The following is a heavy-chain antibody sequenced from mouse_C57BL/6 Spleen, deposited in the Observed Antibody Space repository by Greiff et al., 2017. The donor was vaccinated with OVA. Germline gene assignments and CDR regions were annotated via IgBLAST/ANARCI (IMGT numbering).Heavy chain of an antibody. V-gene: IGHV2-2*01. CDR3: ARRRALYYAMDY. Sequence: QVQLKESGPGLVQPSQSLSITCTVSGFSLTSYGVHWVRQSPGKGLEWLGVIWSGGSTDYNAAFISRLSISKDNSKSQVFFKMNSLQADDTAIDYCARRRALYYAMDYWGQGTSVTVSS. CDR2: IWSGGST. J-gene: IGHJ4*01. CDR1: GFSLTSYG.